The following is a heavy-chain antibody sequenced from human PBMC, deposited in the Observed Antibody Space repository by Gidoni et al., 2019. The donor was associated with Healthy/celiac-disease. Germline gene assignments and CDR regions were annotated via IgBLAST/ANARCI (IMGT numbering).Heavy chain of an antibody. CDR2: ISYDGSNK. J-gene: IGHJ5*02. CDR1: GFTFSSYA. Sequence: QVQLVESGGGAVQPGRSLRLSCAASGFTFSSYAMHWVRQAPGKGLEWVAVISYDGSNKYYADSVKGRFTISRDNSKNTLYLQMNSLRAEDTAVYYCASSPSMVRGAPWGQGTLVTVSS. CDR3: ASSPSMVRGAP. V-gene: IGHV3-30*01. D-gene: IGHD3-10*01.